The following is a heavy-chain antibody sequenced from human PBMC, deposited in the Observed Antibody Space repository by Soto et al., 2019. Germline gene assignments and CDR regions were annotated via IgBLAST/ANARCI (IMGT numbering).Heavy chain of an antibody. D-gene: IGHD6-13*01. CDR3: ARVSSWYESFDY. Sequence: ASVKVSCKASGYTFTSYSMHWVRQAPGQRLEWMGWINAGNGNTKYSQKFQGRVTITRDTSASTAYMELSSLRSEDTAVYYCARVSSWYESFDYWGQGTLVTVSS. V-gene: IGHV1-3*01. CDR2: INAGNGNT. CDR1: GYTFTSYS. J-gene: IGHJ4*02.